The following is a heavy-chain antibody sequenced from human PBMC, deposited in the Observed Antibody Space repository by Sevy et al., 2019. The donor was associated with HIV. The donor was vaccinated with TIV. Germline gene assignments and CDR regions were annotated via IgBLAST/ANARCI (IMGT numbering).Heavy chain of an antibody. CDR1: GFTFSSYW. Sequence: GGPLRLSCAASGFTFSSYWMSWVRQAPGKGLEWVANIKQDGSEKYYVDSVKGRFTISRDNAKNSLYLQMNSLRAEDTAVYYCASAGIVVVVAARKEHYGMDVWGQGTTVTVSS. CDR3: ASAGIVVVVAARKEHYGMDV. D-gene: IGHD2-15*01. CDR2: IKQDGSEK. V-gene: IGHV3-7*01. J-gene: IGHJ6*02.